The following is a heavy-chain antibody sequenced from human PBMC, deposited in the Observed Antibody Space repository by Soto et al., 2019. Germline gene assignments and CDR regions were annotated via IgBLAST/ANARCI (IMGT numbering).Heavy chain of an antibody. CDR3: TRLPPERRGYCSGGSCYPFDY. CDR1: GFTFGDYA. V-gene: IGHV3-49*04. CDR2: ISSKTYGGTT. J-gene: IGHJ4*02. D-gene: IGHD2-15*01. Sequence: EVQLVDSGGGLVQPGRSLRLSCTASGFTFGDYAMIWVRQAPGKGLEWVGDISSKTYGGTTDYAASVKGRFTISREDSKSFVDLPMNSLKSEDTAICYCTRLPPERRGYCSGGSCYPFDYWGQGAQVTVSS.